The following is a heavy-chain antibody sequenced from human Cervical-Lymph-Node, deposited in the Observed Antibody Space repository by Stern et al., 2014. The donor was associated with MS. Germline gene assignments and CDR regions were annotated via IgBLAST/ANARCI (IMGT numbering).Heavy chain of an antibody. V-gene: IGHV3-74*01. Sequence: EVQLVESGGGFVQPGGSLRLSCAASGFTFDSYSMHWVRQVPGKGLVWVSRINTDGSSPRYADSVKGRFTISRDNAKNMLYLEMNSLRAEDTAVYYCSGSNWYFFDYWGQGTLVTVSS. CDR3: SGSNWYFFDY. CDR2: INTDGSSP. CDR1: GFTFDSYS. J-gene: IGHJ4*02. D-gene: IGHD6-13*01.